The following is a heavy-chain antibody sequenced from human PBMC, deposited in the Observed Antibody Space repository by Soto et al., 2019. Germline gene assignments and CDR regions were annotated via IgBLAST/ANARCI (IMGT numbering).Heavy chain of an antibody. D-gene: IGHD3-3*01. Sequence: GGSLRLSCAASGFTFSSYAMHWVRQAPGKGLEWVAVISYDGSNKYYADSVKGRFTISRDNSKNTLYLQMNSLRAEDTAVYYCARDPDYDFWSGQLDYWGQGTLVTVS. J-gene: IGHJ4*02. V-gene: IGHV3-30-3*01. CDR3: ARDPDYDFWSGQLDY. CDR1: GFTFSSYA. CDR2: ISYDGSNK.